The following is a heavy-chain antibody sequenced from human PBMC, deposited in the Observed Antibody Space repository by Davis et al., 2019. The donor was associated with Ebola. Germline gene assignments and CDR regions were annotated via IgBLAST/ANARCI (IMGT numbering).Heavy chain of an antibody. CDR3: ARGSRNMDV. CDR1: GFTFSNFD. J-gene: IGHJ6*02. CDR2: IGTVGHT. Sequence: GESLKISCAASGFTFSNFDMHWVRQAPGKGLEWVSGIGTVGHTYYAGSVKGRFTISRDNAKDSLYLQMNSLRAEDTAVYYCARGSRNMDVWGQGTTVTVSS. V-gene: IGHV3-13*01.